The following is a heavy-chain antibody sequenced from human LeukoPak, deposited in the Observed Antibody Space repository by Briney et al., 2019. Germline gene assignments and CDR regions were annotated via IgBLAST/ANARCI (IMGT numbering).Heavy chain of an antibody. Sequence: GGSLRLSCVASGFTFSSYNMNWVRQAPGKGLEWVSSISASSSYIEYADSMKGRFTISRDSSKNTLFLHMNTLRAEDTAIYYCAKDRTVGASYWYFDLWGRGTLVTVSS. CDR2: ISASSSYI. CDR3: AKDRTVGASYWYFDL. D-gene: IGHD1-26*01. CDR1: GFTFSSYN. V-gene: IGHV3-21*04. J-gene: IGHJ2*01.